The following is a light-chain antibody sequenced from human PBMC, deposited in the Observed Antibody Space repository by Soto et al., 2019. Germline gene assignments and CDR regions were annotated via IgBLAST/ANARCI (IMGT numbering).Light chain of an antibody. CDR3: MQFAHFPRT. CDR1: QSLVHGDGNTY. CDR2: QVS. J-gene: IGKJ1*01. V-gene: IGKV2-24*01. Sequence: DVVLTQTPLSSPVTLGQPASISCRSSQSLVHGDGNTYLSWLQQRPGQPPRLLIYQVSNRFSGVTDRFSARGARTDFTLKISRVEAEDVGVYYCMQFAHFPRTFGQGTKLEI.